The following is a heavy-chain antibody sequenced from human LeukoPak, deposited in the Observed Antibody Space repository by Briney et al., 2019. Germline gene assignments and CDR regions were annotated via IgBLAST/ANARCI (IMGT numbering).Heavy chain of an antibody. CDR1: GGSISSYY. D-gene: IGHD3-3*01. CDR3: ATNRTIFGVELHQAGWFDS. Sequence: SETLSLTCTVSGGSISSYYWSWIRQPPGKGLEWIGYIYYSGSTNYNPSLKSRVTISVDTSRNQFSLKLSSVTAADTAVYYCATNRTIFGVELHQAGWFDSWGQGTLVTVSS. V-gene: IGHV4-59*08. CDR2: IYYSGST. J-gene: IGHJ5*01.